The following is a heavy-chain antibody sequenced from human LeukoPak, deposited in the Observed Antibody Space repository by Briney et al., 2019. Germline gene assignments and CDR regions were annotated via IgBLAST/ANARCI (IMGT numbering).Heavy chain of an antibody. D-gene: IGHD4-23*01. Sequence: PSETLSLTCAVSGGSISSGGYSWSWIRQPPGKGLEWIGYIYHSGSTYYNPSLKSRVTISVDRSKSQFSLKLSSVTAADTAVYYCAKQFGGNSEIGFDYWGQGTLVTVSS. J-gene: IGHJ4*02. CDR2: IYHSGST. V-gene: IGHV4-30-2*01. CDR1: GGSISSGGYS. CDR3: AKQFGGNSEIGFDY.